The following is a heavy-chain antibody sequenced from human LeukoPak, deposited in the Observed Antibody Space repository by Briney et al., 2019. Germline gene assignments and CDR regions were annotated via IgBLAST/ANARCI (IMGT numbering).Heavy chain of an antibody. D-gene: IGHD2-15*01. Sequence: PSETLSLTCAVSGGSISSSNWWSWVRQPPGKGLEWIGEIYHSGSTNYNPSLKSRVTISVDTSKNQFSLKLSSVTAADTAVYYCVGDIVQSPPYWGQGTLVTVSS. CDR3: VGDIVQSPPY. CDR2: IYHSGST. J-gene: IGHJ4*02. V-gene: IGHV4-4*02. CDR1: GGSISSSNW.